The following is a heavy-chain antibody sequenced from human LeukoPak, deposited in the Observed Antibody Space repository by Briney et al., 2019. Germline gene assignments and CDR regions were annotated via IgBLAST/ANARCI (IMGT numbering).Heavy chain of an antibody. V-gene: IGHV4-59*01. D-gene: IGHD2-15*01. J-gene: IGHJ6*04. CDR3: ARSYCSGGSCHVAGMDV. Sequence: SETLSLTCTVSGGSISSYYWSWIRQPPRKGLEWIGYIYYSGSTNYNPSLNSRVTISVDTSKNQFSLKLNSVTAADTAVYYCARSYCSGGSCHVAGMDVWGKGTTVTVSS. CDR1: GGSISSYY. CDR2: IYYSGST.